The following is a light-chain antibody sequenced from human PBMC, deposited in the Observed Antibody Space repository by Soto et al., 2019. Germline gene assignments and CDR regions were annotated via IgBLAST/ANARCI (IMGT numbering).Light chain of an antibody. Sequence: DIQMTQSPSTLSASVGDRVTITCRATQSVGSWLAWYQQKPGKAPKLLIYDASSLQSGVPSRFSGSGSGTEFTLTISSLQPDDFATYYCQQYNSYSWTFGQGTKVDNK. CDR3: QQYNSYSWT. CDR2: DAS. J-gene: IGKJ1*01. V-gene: IGKV1-5*01. CDR1: QSVGSW.